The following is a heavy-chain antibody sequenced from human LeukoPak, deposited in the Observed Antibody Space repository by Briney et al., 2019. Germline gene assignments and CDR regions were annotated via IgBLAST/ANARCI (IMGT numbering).Heavy chain of an antibody. CDR1: GSTFSNTW. J-gene: IGHJ4*02. V-gene: IGHV3-7*03. CDR2: IMEIVIEK. CDR3: AVYNWNSKREFDY. D-gene: IGHD1-7*01. Sequence: PGGSLRLSCAAYGSTFSNTWMGWVRQDPGDGLEWVVNIMEIVIEKYYMYSLKRQFTISIHNANNSLFLQMNILRAEDTAVYYCAVYNWNSKREFDYWGQGTLVTVSS.